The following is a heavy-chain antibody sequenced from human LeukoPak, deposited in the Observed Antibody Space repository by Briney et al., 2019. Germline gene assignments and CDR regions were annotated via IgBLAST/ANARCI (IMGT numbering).Heavy chain of an antibody. Sequence: GGSLRLSCAASGFTFSSYAMHWVRQAPGKGLEWVAVISYDGSNKYYADSVKGRFTISRDNSKNTLYLQMNSLRAEDTAVYYCARVAGPTVTTGSKWFDPWAREPWSPSPQ. CDR2: ISYDGSNK. CDR3: ARVAGPTVTTGSKWFDP. V-gene: IGHV3-30-3*01. CDR1: GFTFSSYA. D-gene: IGHD4-17*01. J-gene: IGHJ5*02.